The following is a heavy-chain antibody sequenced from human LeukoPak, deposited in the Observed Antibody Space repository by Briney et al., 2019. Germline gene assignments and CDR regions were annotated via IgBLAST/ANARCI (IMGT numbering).Heavy chain of an antibody. CDR3: ARYAYGSGSYYQKPFDY. J-gene: IGHJ4*01. CDR1: GYTFTSYD. D-gene: IGHD3-10*01. CDR2: MSPDSGNT. V-gene: IGHV1-8*01. Sequence: ASVKVSCKASGYTFTSYDINWVRQATGQGLEWMGWMSPDSGNTGYAQKFQGRVTMTRNTSISTAYMELSNLTSDDTAVYYCARYAYGSGSYYQKPFDYWGQGTLVTVSS.